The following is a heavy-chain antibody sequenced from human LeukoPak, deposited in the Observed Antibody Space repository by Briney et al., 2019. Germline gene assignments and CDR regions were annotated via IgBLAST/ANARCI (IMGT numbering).Heavy chain of an antibody. CDR1: GFTFSTYG. Sequence: GGSLRLSCAASGFTFSTYGMHWVRQAPGKGLEWVSSISSSSSYIYYADSVKGRFTISRDNAKNSLYLQMNSLRAEDTAVYYCAREGPAGYYDILTGPPRYFDYWGQGTLVTVSS. CDR3: AREGPAGYYDILTGPPRYFDY. J-gene: IGHJ4*02. D-gene: IGHD3-9*01. CDR2: ISSSSSYI. V-gene: IGHV3-21*01.